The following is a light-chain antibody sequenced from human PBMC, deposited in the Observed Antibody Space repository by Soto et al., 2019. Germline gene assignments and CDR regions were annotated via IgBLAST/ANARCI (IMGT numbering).Light chain of an antibody. J-gene: IGKJ1*01. CDR1: QAIDSW. CDR3: QQYKSYGLWT. V-gene: IGKV1-5*03. CDR2: KAS. Sequence: DIQMTQSPSSVSASVGDRVTITCRASQAIDSWLAWYQQKPGEAPKLLIYKASSLETGVPSRFSGSGSGAEFTLTINSLQPDDFATYYCQQYKSYGLWTFGQGTKVDIK.